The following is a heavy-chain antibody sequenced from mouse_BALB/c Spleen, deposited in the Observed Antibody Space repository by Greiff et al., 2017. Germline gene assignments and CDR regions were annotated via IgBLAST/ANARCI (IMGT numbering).Heavy chain of an antibody. D-gene: IGHD2-4*01. CDR1: GYTFTSYT. V-gene: IGHV1-4*01. CDR2: INPSSGYT. Sequence: VKLQESGAELARPGASVKMSCKASGYTFTSYTMHWAKQRPGQGLEWIGYINPSSGYTNYNQKFKDKATLTADKSSSTAYMQLSSLTSEDSAVYYCASPTMITTGYFDVWGAGTTVTVSS. CDR3: ASPTMITTGYFDV. J-gene: IGHJ1*01.